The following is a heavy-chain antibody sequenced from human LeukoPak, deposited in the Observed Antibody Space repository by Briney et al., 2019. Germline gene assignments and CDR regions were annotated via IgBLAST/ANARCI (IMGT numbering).Heavy chain of an antibody. CDR1: GYTFTSYA. J-gene: IGHJ3*02. CDR2: INTNTGNP. V-gene: IGHV7-4-1*02. Sequence: ASVKVSCKASGYTFTSYAMNWVRQAPGQGLEWMGWINTNTGNPTYAQGFTGRFVFSLDTSVSTAYLQISSLKAEDTAVYYCARKKYYYDSSGYYGGDAFDIWGQGTMITVSS. D-gene: IGHD3-22*01. CDR3: ARKKYYYDSSGYYGGDAFDI.